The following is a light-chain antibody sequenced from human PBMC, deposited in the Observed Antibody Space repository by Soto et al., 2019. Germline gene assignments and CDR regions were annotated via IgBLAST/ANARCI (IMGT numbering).Light chain of an antibody. J-gene: IGKJ1*01. Sequence: DIQMTQSPSSLSASVGDRVTITCQASQEISNYLNWYQQKPGKAPKLLIYDASNLETGVASRFTGSGSGTDFTFTISSLQPEDIATYYCQQYGNLPRSLGQGTKLEIK. CDR2: DAS. CDR1: QEISNY. CDR3: QQYGNLPRS. V-gene: IGKV1-33*01.